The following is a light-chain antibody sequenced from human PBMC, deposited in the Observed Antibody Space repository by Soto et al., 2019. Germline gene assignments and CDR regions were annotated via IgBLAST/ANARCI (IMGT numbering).Light chain of an antibody. Sequence: EVVLTQSPGTLSLSPGERATLSCRASQSVSNNYFAWYQHKPGQAPWLLIFGSSDRTTGIPDRFSGSGSGTDFAITMSRLEPEDLAGYYCQQYGSSPPYTFGQGTKLEIK. J-gene: IGKJ2*01. V-gene: IGKV3-20*01. CDR2: GSS. CDR1: QSVSNNY. CDR3: QQYGSSPPYT.